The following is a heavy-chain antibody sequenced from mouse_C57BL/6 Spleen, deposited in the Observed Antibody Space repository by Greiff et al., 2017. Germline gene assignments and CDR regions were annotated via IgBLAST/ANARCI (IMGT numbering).Heavy chain of an antibody. V-gene: IGHV1-55*01. CDR3: AVYGSSPLWYFDV. CDR1: GYTFTSYW. D-gene: IGHD1-1*01. CDR2: IYPGSGST. J-gene: IGHJ1*03. Sequence: VQLQQPGAELVKPGASVKMSCKASGYTFTSYWITWVKQRPGQGLEWIGDIYPGSGSTNYNEKFKSKATLTVDTSSSTADMQLSSLTSEDSAVYDGAVYGSSPLWYFDVWGTGTTVTVSS.